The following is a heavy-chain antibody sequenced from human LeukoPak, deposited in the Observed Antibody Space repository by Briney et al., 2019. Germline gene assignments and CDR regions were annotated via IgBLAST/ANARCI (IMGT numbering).Heavy chain of an antibody. CDR3: ARHRVWGWSSYYGMDV. CDR1: GYSFTSYW. D-gene: IGHD6-19*01. Sequence: GESLKISCKGSGYSFTSYWIGWVRQIPGKGLEWMWIIYPGDSDTRYSPSFQGQVTISADKSISTAYLQWSSLKASDTAMYYCARHRVWGWSSYYGMDVWGQGTTVTVSS. CDR2: IYPGDSDT. J-gene: IGHJ6*02. V-gene: IGHV5-51*01.